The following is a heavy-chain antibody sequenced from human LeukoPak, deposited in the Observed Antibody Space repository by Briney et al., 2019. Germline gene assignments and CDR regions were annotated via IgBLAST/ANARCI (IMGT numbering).Heavy chain of an antibody. CDR1: GYTFTGYY. CDR2: INPNSGGT. J-gene: IGHJ5*02. Sequence: GASVKVPCKASGYTFTGYYIHWMRQAPGQGLEWMGWINPNSGGTNYAQKFQGRVTMTRDTSISTAYMELSRLRSDGTAVYYCARERRCCSGGSCEGGKNWFDPWGQGALVTVSS. CDR3: ARERRCCSGGSCEGGKNWFDP. V-gene: IGHV1-2*02. D-gene: IGHD2-15*01.